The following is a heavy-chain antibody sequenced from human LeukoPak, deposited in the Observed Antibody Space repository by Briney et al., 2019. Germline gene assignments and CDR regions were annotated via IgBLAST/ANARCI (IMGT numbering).Heavy chain of an antibody. CDR2: IKQDGSEK. CDR3: ARDQGLMVY. Sequence: GGSLRLSCGAPGFTFSTYWMAWVRQAPGKGLEWVANIKQDGSEKYYVDSVKGRFTISRDNAKNSLYLHMNSLRAEDTAVYYCARDQGLMVYWGQGTLVTVSS. CDR1: GFTFSTYW. J-gene: IGHJ4*02. D-gene: IGHD2-8*01. V-gene: IGHV3-7*04.